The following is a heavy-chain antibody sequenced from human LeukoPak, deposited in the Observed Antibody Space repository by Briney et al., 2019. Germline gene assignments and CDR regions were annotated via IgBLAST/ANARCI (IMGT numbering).Heavy chain of an antibody. V-gene: IGHV1-69*05. CDR1: GGTFSSYA. CDR2: IIPIFGTA. D-gene: IGHD5-24*01. Sequence: GASVKVSCKASGGTFSSYAISWVRQAPGQGLEWMGGIIPIFGTANYAQKFQGRVTITTDESTSTAYMELSSLRSEDTAVYYCARGGVEMATTAFDYWGQGTLVTVSS. CDR3: ARGGVEMATTAFDY. J-gene: IGHJ4*02.